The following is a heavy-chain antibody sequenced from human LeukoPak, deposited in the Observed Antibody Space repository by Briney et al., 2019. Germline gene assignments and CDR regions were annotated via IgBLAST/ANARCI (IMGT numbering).Heavy chain of an antibody. D-gene: IGHD5-24*01. J-gene: IGHJ4*02. CDR1: GFTFSSYE. Sequence: GGSLRLSCAASGFTFSSYEMNWVRQAPGKGLEWVSSISSSSSYIYYADSVKGRFTISRDNAKNSPYLQMNSLRAEDTAVYYCAREGRRWLQFRPYYFDYWGQGTLVTVSS. CDR2: ISSSSSYI. V-gene: IGHV3-21*01. CDR3: AREGRRWLQFRPYYFDY.